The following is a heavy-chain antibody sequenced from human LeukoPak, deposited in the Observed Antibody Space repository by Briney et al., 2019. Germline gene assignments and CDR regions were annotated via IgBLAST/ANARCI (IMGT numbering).Heavy chain of an antibody. J-gene: IGHJ4*02. CDR2: ISGSGGST. CDR3: AGGKGGSSLAAHFY. D-gene: IGHD6-13*01. Sequence: PGGSLRLSCAASGFTFSSYAMSWVRQAPGKGLEWVSAISGSGGSTYYADSVKGRFTISRDNSKNTLYLQMNSLRAEDTAVYYCAGGKGGSSLAAHFYWGQGTLVTVSS. V-gene: IGHV3-23*01. CDR1: GFTFSSYA.